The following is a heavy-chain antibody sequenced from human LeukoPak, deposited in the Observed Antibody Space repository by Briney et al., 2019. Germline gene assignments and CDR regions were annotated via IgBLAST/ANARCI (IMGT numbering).Heavy chain of an antibody. CDR3: ARDYDRYCSSTSCYALDY. CDR2: IWYDGSKK. V-gene: IGHV3-33*01. J-gene: IGHJ4*02. CDR1: GFTFSSYV. Sequence: GGSLRLSCAPSGFTFSSYVMHWVGQAPGKGLEWVAVIWYDGSKKYYADSVKGRFTISRDNSKNTLYLQMHSLRAEDTAVYYCARDYDRYCSSTSCYALDYWGQGTLVTVSS. D-gene: IGHD2-2*01.